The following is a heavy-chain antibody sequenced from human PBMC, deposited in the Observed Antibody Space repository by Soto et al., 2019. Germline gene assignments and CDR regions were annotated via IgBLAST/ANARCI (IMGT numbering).Heavy chain of an antibody. CDR2: IIPMFGTT. Sequence: QVQLLQSGPEVKKPGSSVKVSCKASGGILTNYVINWVRQAPGQGLEWMGGIIPMFGTTNYAQSFQGRVTITAYTSTSTSYMELSSMKSEDTAVYFCARDVGTEPVGPWGQGTLVIVSS. D-gene: IGHD1-1*01. J-gene: IGHJ5*02. CDR1: GGILTNYV. CDR3: ARDVGTEPVGP. V-gene: IGHV1-69*06.